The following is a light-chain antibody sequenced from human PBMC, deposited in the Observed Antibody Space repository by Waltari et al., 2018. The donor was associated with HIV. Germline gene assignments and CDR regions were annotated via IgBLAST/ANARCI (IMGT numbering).Light chain of an antibody. CDR2: DAS. CDR1: QDISNY. CDR3: QQDDNLPYT. J-gene: IGKJ2*01. V-gene: IGKV1-33*01. Sequence: DIQMTQSPSSLSASVGDRVTITCQASQDISNYLNWYQQKPGKAPKLLIYDASNLETGVPSRFSGGGSGTDFTFTISSLQPEDIATYYCQQDDNLPYTFGQGTKLEIK.